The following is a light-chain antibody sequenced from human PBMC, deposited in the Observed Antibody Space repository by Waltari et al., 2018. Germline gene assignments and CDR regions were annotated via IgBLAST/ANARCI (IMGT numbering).Light chain of an antibody. J-gene: IGLJ1*01. CDR3: SSYTSSSTLEV. CDR1: SSDVGGYTY. Sequence: QSALTQPASVSGSPGQSITISCTGTSSDVGGYTYVSWFQQHPGKAPKFMIYDVSNRPSGVSNRFSGSKSGNTASLTISGLQAEDEADFYCSSYTSSSTLEVFGTGTKVTVL. CDR2: DVS. V-gene: IGLV2-14*03.